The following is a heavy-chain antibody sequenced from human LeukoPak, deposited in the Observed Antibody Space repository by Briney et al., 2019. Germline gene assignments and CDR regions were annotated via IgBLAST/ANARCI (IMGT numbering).Heavy chain of an antibody. V-gene: IGHV1-8*02. J-gene: IGHJ5*02. CDR3: ARDFMYDILTDTPWFDP. Sequence: EASVKVSCKASGYTFTSYGISWVRQATGQGLEWMGWMNPNSGNTGYAQKFQGRVTMTRNTSISTAYMELSSLRSEDTAVYYCARDFMYDILTDTPWFDPWGQGTLVTVSS. D-gene: IGHD3-9*01. CDR2: MNPNSGNT. CDR1: GYTFTSYG.